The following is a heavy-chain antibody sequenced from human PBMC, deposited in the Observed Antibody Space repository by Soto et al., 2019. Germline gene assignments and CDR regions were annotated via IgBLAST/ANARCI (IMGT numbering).Heavy chain of an antibody. D-gene: IGHD6-6*01. V-gene: IGHV1-69*12. CDR1: GGTFRTYG. CDR3: ARGRQLGIDYHYYEMDV. J-gene: IGHJ6*02. CDR2: IIPIFGTT. Sequence: QVQLVQSGAGVKKPGSSVKVSCKASGGTFRTYGITWVRQAPGQGLEWMGGIIPIFGTTNYAQKFQGRVTITADESTSTAYMELSGLRYDDTAVYFCARGRQLGIDYHYYEMDVWGQGTAVTVSS.